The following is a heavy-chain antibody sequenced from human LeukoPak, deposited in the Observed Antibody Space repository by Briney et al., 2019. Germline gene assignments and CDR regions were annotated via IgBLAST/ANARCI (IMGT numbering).Heavy chain of an antibody. CDR2: ISSSSSYI. Sequence: GGSLRLSCAASGFTFGSYTMKWVRQAPGKGLEWVSSISSSSSYIYYADSVKGRFTISRDNSKNTLYLEMNSLRTEDTAVYYCARDPITSAPDYFDYWGQGTLVTVSS. D-gene: IGHD1-20*01. J-gene: IGHJ4*02. CDR3: ARDPITSAPDYFDY. CDR1: GFTFGSYT. V-gene: IGHV3-21*01.